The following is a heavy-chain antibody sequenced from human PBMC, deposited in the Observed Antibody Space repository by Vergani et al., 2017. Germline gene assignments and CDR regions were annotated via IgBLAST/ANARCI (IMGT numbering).Heavy chain of an antibody. CDR1: GFTFSSYG. V-gene: IGHV3-30*02. Sequence: QVQLVESGGGVVQPGGSLRLSCAASGFTFSSYGMHWVRQAPGKGLVWVAFIRYDGSNKYYADSVKGRFTISRDNSKNTLYLQMNSLRAEDTAVYYCAKDGYDILTGPYGMDVWSQGTTVTVSS. CDR2: IRYDGSNK. J-gene: IGHJ6*02. CDR3: AKDGYDILTGPYGMDV. D-gene: IGHD3-9*01.